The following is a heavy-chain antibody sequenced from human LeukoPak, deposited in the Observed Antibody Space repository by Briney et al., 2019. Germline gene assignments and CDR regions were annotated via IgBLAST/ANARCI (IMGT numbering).Heavy chain of an antibody. J-gene: IGHJ4*02. CDR3: AKVLMGAFDY. D-gene: IGHD2-8*01. Sequence: GESLKISCKGSGYSFTKQWIGLVREMPGKGLEWMGIIFPGYSETRYRPSFQGPVTISADQSINTAYLQWRSLKASDTAMYYCAKVLMGAFDYWGQGTLVTVSS. CDR1: GYSFTKQW. V-gene: IGHV5-51*01. CDR2: IFPGYSET.